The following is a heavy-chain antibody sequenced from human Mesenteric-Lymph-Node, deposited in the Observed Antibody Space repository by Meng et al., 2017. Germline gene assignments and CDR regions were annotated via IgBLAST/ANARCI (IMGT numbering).Heavy chain of an antibody. CDR2: ISGDADRT. J-gene: IGHJ4*02. D-gene: IGHD6-19*01. V-gene: IGHV3-23*01. CDR1: GFSFNTFE. Sequence: GGSLRLSCVASGFSFNTFEMSWVRQAPGKGLEWVSFISGDADRTYYADSVKGRFTSSRDNSKNILYLQLNRLRAEDTAVYSCVKGGWLDDFGQGTPVTVSS. CDR3: VKGGWLDD.